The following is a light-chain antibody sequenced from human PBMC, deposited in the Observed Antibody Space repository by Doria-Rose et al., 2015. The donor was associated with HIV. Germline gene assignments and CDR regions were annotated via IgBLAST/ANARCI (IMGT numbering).Light chain of an antibody. V-gene: IGLV2-14*03. J-gene: IGLJ2*01. CDR1: TSDICGYKY. CDR2: DVN. Sequence: GTTSDICGYKYVYLSQQHPGDAPKLMIYDVNERPSGVSERFSGSKSGNTASLTISGLQAEDEADYYCSSYTSSTTLIFGGGTKL. CDR3: SSYTSSTTLI.